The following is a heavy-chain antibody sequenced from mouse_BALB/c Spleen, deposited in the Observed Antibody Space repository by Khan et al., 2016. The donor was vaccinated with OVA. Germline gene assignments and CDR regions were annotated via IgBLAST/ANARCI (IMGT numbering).Heavy chain of an antibody. CDR3: ARDAGRY. V-gene: IGHV1-18*01. D-gene: IGHD3-3*01. CDR1: GYTFTEYT. CDR2: INPKNGIT. J-gene: IGHJ4*01. Sequence: VHVKQSGPELVKPGASVKISCKTSGYTFTEYTLHWVKQSHGKSLEWIGVINPKNGITSYNQKFKGKATLTVDKSSSTAYMEFRSLTSEDSAVYYGARDAGRYWGQGTSVTVAS.